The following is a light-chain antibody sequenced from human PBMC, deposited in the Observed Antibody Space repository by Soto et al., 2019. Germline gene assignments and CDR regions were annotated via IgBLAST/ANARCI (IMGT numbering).Light chain of an antibody. Sequence: VLTQSPSVSAAPGQQVTISCSGSSSNIGNNYVSWYQQLPGTAPKLLIYDNNKRPSGIPDRFSGSKSGTSGTLDITGLQTGDEADYYCATWDGSLPGEVFGGGTQLTVL. CDR1: SSNIGNNY. V-gene: IGLV1-51*01. CDR2: DNN. CDR3: ATWDGSLPGEV. J-gene: IGLJ2*01.